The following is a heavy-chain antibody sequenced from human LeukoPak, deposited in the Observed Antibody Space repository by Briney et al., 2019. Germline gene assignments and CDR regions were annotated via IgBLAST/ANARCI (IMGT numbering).Heavy chain of an antibody. CDR2: IYYSGST. CDR3: ALYDSSGYYNFDY. V-gene: IGHV4-39*01. CDR1: GGSISSSSYY. Sequence: SETLSLTCTVSGGSISSSSYYWGWIRQPPGKGLEWIGSIYYSGSTYYNPSLKSRVTISVDTSKNRFSLKLSSVTAADTAVYYCALYDSSGYYNFDYWGQGTLVTVSS. D-gene: IGHD3-22*01. J-gene: IGHJ4*02.